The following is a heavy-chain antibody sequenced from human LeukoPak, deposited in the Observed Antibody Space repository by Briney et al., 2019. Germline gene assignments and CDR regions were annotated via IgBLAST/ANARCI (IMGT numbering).Heavy chain of an antibody. CDR1: GGSISSSSYY. D-gene: IGHD1-26*01. Sequence: SETLSLTCTVSGGSISSSSYYWGWIRQPPGKGLEWIGSIYYSGSTYYNPSLKSRVTISVDTSKIQFSLKLSSVTAADTAVYYCASLVGATPDFDYWGQRTLVTVSS. V-gene: IGHV4-39*01. J-gene: IGHJ4*02. CDR3: ASLVGATPDFDY. CDR2: IYYSGST.